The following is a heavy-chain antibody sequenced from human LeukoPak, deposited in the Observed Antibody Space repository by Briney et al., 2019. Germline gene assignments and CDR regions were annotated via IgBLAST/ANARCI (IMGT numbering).Heavy chain of an antibody. D-gene: IGHD6-13*01. CDR1: GFTFSSYG. Sequence: VGSLRLSCAASGFTFSSYGMHWVRQAPGKGLEWVAFIRYDGSNKYYADSVKGRFTISRDNSKNTLYLQMNSLRAEDTAVYYCAKDHADTRRGICRDSSSCPFDYWGQGTLVTVSS. J-gene: IGHJ4*02. CDR3: AKDHADTRRGICRDSSSCPFDY. V-gene: IGHV3-30*02. CDR2: IRYDGSNK.